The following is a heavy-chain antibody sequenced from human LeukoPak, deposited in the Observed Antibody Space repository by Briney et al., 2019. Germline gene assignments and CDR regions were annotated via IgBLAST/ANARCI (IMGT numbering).Heavy chain of an antibody. J-gene: IGHJ4*02. D-gene: IGHD3-3*01. CDR3: ARDRGTFGVVDS. V-gene: IGHV3-48*04. CDR2: IGTSSSTI. Sequence: GGSLRLSCKASGFTFSSYHMNWVRQAPGKGLEWVAYIGTSSSTIYQAKSVKGRFSISRDNAKNSLFLQMDSLRVEDTALYYCARDRGTFGVVDSWGQGTLVAVSS. CDR1: GFTFSSYH.